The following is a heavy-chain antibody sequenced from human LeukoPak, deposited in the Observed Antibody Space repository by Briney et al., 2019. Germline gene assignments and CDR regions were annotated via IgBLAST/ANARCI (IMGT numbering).Heavy chain of an antibody. J-gene: IGHJ2*01. CDR1: GFTFVHYA. CDR3: AKDISSPRDVSYWYFDL. V-gene: IGHV3-43*02. Sequence: PGWSLTLSCPASGFTFVHYAMHWVRQAAAKGLDWVSLISGDGATTYYADSVKGRFTISRNNSKHSLYLQMSSLRTEDTAFYYCAKDISSPRDVSYWYFDLWGRGTLVTVSS. D-gene: IGHD6-6*01. CDR2: ISGDGATT.